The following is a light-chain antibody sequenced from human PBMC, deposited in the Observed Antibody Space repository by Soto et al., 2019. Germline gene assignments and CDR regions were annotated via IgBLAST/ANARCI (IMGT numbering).Light chain of an antibody. CDR3: QHLNDYRYT. CDR1: QAISSS. Sequence: DIQLTQSPSFLSASVGDRVTITCRASQAISSSLAWYQHNPGKAPKLLIYDASTLKNGVPSSFSGSRSGTEFTLTISSLQPEDFATYYCQHLNDYRYTFGQGTKVEIK. V-gene: IGKV1-9*01. J-gene: IGKJ2*01. CDR2: DAS.